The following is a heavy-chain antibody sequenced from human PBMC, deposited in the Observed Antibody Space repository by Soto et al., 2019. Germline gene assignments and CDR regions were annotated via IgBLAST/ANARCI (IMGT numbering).Heavy chain of an antibody. D-gene: IGHD2-2*02. CDR3: ASVTRTCISTSCYRYYYGMDV. CDR2: IYYSGST. J-gene: IGHJ6*02. CDR1: GGSVSSGSYY. Sequence: PSKTLSLTCTVSGGSVSSGSYYWSWIRQPPGKGLEWIGYIYYSGSTNYNPSLKSRVTISVDTSKNQFSLKLSSMTAADTAVYYCASVTRTCISTSCYRYYYGMDVWGQGTTVTVSS. V-gene: IGHV4-61*01.